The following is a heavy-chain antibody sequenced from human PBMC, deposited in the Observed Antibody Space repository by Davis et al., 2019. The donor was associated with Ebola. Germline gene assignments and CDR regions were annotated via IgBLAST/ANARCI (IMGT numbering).Heavy chain of an antibody. CDR1: GFTFSSYW. CDR2: IWYDGSNK. J-gene: IGHJ4*02. Sequence: PGGSLRLSCAASGFTFSSYWMSWVRQAPGKGLEWVAVIWYDGSNKYYADSVKGRFTISRDNSKNTLYLQMNSLRAEDTAVYYCARGGIAVADYWGQGTLVTVSS. V-gene: IGHV3-33*08. CDR3: ARGGIAVADY. D-gene: IGHD6-19*01.